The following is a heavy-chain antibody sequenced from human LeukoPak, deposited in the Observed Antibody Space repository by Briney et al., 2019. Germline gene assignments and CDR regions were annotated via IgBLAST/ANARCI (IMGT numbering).Heavy chain of an antibody. Sequence: GGSLRLSCALSGFTFSSQPMSWVRQAPEKAVEWVSGISRCGDRTYYADAVKGRFTSPRDHSKDTLYLQLNSRRADDTAVYYCAKKYDSSGFYFDYWGQGTLVTVSS. CDR2: ISRCGDRT. J-gene: IGHJ4*02. V-gene: IGHV3-23*01. CDR3: AKKYDSSGFYFDY. CDR1: GFTFSSQP. D-gene: IGHD3-22*01.